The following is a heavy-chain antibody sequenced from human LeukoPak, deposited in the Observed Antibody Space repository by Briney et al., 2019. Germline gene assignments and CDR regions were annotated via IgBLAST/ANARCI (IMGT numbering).Heavy chain of an antibody. CDR3: ATYSSGCFGN. CDR2: MKQDGSEI. V-gene: IGHV3-7*02. J-gene: IGHJ4*02. CDR1: GFTFSGYW. D-gene: IGHD6-19*01. Sequence: GGSLRLSCAASGFTFSGYWMSWVRQAPGKGLEWVANMKQDGSEIYYVDSVKGRFTISRDNAKNSLYLQMNSLRAEDTAVYYCATYSSGCFGNWGQGTLVAVSS.